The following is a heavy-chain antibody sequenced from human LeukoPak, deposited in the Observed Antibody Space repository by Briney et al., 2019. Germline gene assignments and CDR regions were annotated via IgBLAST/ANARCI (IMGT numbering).Heavy chain of an antibody. CDR3: ARGGSDTAMAHDY. D-gene: IGHD5-18*01. CDR1: GFTFSAYC. V-gene: IGHV3-74*01. Sequence: GGSLRLSCAASGFTFSAYCMHWVRQAPGKGPMWVSRICPDGTVTNYADSVKARFIISRDNARNTVYLQMNSLRVEDTAVYFCARGGSDTAMAHDYWGQGILVTVSS. CDR2: ICPDGTVT. J-gene: IGHJ4*02.